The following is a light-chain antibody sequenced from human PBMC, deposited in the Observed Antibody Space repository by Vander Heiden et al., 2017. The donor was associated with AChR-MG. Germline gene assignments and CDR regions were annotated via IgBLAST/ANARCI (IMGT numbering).Light chain of an antibody. Sequence: SSELTRAPGASVALGQTVRITCQGDSLRSYYASWYQQKPGQAPVLVKYGENNRPSGIPDRFSGSKSGATASLIITGAQAEDEADYYCCSRDISGNHVLFGGGTKLTVL. CDR1: SLRSYY. CDR3: CSRDISGNHVL. J-gene: IGLJ2*01. V-gene: IGLV3-19*01. CDR2: GEN.